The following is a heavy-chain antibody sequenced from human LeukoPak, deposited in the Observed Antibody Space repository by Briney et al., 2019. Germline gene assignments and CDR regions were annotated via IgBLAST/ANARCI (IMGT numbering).Heavy chain of an antibody. CDR3: ARLWFGELSSFDY. D-gene: IGHD3-10*01. Sequence: GESLEISCQGSGSRFTSYWIGWVRKLPGKGLEWMGIIYPGDSDTRYSPSFKGQVTISADKSISTAYLQWSSLKASDTAMYYCARLWFGELSSFDYWGQGTLVTVSS. V-gene: IGHV5-51*01. CDR2: IYPGDSDT. J-gene: IGHJ4*02. CDR1: GSRFTSYW.